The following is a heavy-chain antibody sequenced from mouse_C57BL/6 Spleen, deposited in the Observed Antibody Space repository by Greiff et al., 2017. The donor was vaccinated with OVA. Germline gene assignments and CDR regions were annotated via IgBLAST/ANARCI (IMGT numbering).Heavy chain of an antibody. D-gene: IGHD1-1*01. CDR1: GYAFSSYW. Sequence: QVQLQQSGAELVKPGASVKISCKASGYAFSSYWMNWVKQRPGKGLEWIGQIYPGDGDTNYNGKFKGKATLTADKSSSTAYMQLSSLTSEDSAVYFCARNYYGLYYFDYWGQGTTLTVSS. CDR3: ARNYYGLYYFDY. V-gene: IGHV1-80*01. J-gene: IGHJ2*01. CDR2: IYPGDGDT.